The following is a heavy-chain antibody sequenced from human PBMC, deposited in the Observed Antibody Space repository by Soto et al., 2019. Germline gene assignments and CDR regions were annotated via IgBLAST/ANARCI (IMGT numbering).Heavy chain of an antibody. V-gene: IGHV4-59*01. D-gene: IGHD2-15*01. J-gene: IGHJ4*02. CDR1: GGSISSYY. CDR2: IYYSGRT. Sequence: QVQLQESGPGLVKPSETLSLTCTVSGGSISSYYWSWVRLPPGKGLEWIGYIYYSGRTNYNPSLRSRVTISVDTSKNQFSLKLSSVTAADTAVYYCARDVRRMGYFDYWGQGPLVTVSS. CDR3: ARDVRRMGYFDY.